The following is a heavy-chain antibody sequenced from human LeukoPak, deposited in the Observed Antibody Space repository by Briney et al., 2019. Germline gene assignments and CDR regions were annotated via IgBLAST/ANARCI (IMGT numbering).Heavy chain of an antibody. CDR1: GGTFSSYA. J-gene: IGHJ6*03. CDR2: IIPIFGTA. D-gene: IGHD3-10*01. Sequence: GASVKVSCKASGGTFSSYAISWVRQAPGQGLEWMGGIIPIFGTANYAQKFQGRVTITADESTSTAYMELSSLRSEDTAVYYCARHRGRLWFGELTQYPLGTYYYYYYMDVWGKGTTVTISS. V-gene: IGHV1-69*13. CDR3: ARHRGRLWFGELTQYPLGTYYYYYYMDV.